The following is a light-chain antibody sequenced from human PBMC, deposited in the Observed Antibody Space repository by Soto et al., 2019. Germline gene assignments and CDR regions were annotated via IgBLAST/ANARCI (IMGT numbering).Light chain of an antibody. J-gene: IGLJ1*01. CDR1: SSNIGAGYD. CDR3: QPYDSSLIGHV. V-gene: IGLV1-40*01. Sequence: SVLTQPPPVSGAPGQRVTISCTGSSSNIGAGYDVHWHQHLPETAPKLLICGNSNRPSGVPDRFSGSKSGTSASLAITGLQAEDEADYSGQPYDSSLIGHVFGTGTKGTVL. CDR2: GNS.